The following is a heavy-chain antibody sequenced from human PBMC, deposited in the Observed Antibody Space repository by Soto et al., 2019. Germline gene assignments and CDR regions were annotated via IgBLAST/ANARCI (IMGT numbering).Heavy chain of an antibody. V-gene: IGHV4-4*09. CDR2: HHSDST. Sequence: QVQLQESGPGLVKPSETLSLTCTVSGGSMRGQHWSWIRQPPGKGLEWIGHHSDSTNYNPSLKIRITISTDTSKNQFSLKLRSVTAADAAVYYCATYTVGGGGRGYWGQGTLVTVSS. CDR3: ATYTVGGGGRGY. CDR1: GGSMRGQH. D-gene: IGHD3-16*01. J-gene: IGHJ4*02.